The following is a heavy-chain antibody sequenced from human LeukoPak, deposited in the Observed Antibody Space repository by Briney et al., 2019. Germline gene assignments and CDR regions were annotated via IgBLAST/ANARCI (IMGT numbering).Heavy chain of an antibody. CDR3: AKVGKAVAVYYYYMDV. J-gene: IGHJ6*03. D-gene: IGHD6-19*01. CDR2: ISGSGGST. Sequence: PGGSLRLSCAASGFTFSSYGMSWVRQAPGKGLEWLSAISGSGGSTYYADSVKGRFTISRDNSKNTLYLQMNSLRAEDTAVYYCAKVGKAVAVYYYYMDVWGKGTTVTISS. CDR1: GFTFSSYG. V-gene: IGHV3-23*01.